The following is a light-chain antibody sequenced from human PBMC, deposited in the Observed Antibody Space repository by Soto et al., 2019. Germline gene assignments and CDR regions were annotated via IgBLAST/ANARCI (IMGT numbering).Light chain of an antibody. Sequence: IQMTQSPSSLSASVGDRVTITCRASQTITNYLNWYQQNPGKAPTLLIYGASNAQSGVPSRFSGSGSGTDFTLTISSLQPEDFATYYCQQSYSVLPITFGQGTRLDIK. J-gene: IGKJ5*01. CDR2: GAS. V-gene: IGKV1-39*01. CDR3: QQSYSVLPIT. CDR1: QTITNY.